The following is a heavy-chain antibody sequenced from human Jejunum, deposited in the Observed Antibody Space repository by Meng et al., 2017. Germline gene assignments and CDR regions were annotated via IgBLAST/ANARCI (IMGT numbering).Heavy chain of an antibody. D-gene: IGHD4-17*01. CDR3: ARRSITVTTNWGAFDI. CDR2: ISGGGGDT. CDR1: GFTFSSYV. Sequence: GESLKISCAASGFTFSSYVMNWVRQAPAKGLEWVSSISGGGGDTYYVDSVKGRFSISRDNSQNTLYLQMDILRGEDTAVYYCARRSITVTTNWGAFDIWGQGTRVTVSS. V-gene: IGHV3-23*01. J-gene: IGHJ3*02.